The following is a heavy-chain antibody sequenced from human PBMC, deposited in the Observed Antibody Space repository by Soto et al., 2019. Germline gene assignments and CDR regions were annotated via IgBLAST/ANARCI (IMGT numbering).Heavy chain of an antibody. J-gene: IGHJ4*02. CDR3: GQGASTAHQPLDS. Sequence: QVQLVESGGGVVQPGRSLRLSCAASGFIFRNFGMHWVRRAPGKGLEWVAVISGDGNDKYYPDSMKGRFTISRDNFNNTLYLQLNSLRPEDTALYHCGQGASTAHQPLDSWGQGVLVTVYS. V-gene: IGHV3-30*03. CDR1: GFIFRNFG. D-gene: IGHD1-26*01. CDR2: ISGDGNDK.